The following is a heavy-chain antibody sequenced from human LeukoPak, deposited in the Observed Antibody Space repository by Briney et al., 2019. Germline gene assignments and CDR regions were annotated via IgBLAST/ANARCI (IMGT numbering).Heavy chain of an antibody. D-gene: IGHD2-21*01. CDR3: ARCGGDFYHYMDV. V-gene: IGHV3-48*01. CDR1: GFTFSTYW. CDR2: ISSSSFSI. J-gene: IGHJ6*03. Sequence: TGGSLRLSCAASGFTFSTYWMSWVRQAPGKGLEWVSYISSSSFSIFYANSVKGRFTISRDNGKNSLYLQMNSLRAEDTAVYYCARCGGDFYHYMDVWGKGTTVTVSS.